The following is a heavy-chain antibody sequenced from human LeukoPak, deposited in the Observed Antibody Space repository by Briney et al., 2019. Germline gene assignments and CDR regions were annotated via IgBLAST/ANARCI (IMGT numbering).Heavy chain of an antibody. D-gene: IGHD4-11*01. Sequence: SETLSLTCTVSGCTLSSYYWSWIRQPPGKGLEWIGYIYYSGSTNYNPSLKSRVTISVDTSKNQFSLNRSCVTAADTAVYYSARNDYSKGLDYWGQGTLVTVSS. CDR3: ARNDYSKGLDY. CDR1: GCTLSSYY. CDR2: IYYSGST. V-gene: IGHV4-59*01. J-gene: IGHJ4*02.